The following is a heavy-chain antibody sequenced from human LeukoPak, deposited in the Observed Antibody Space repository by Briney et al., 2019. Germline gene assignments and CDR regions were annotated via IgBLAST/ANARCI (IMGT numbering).Heavy chain of an antibody. CDR2: IRSKAYGGTT. CDR1: GFTFSDYS. CDR3: TRDRGNYYSYYYMDV. J-gene: IGHJ6*03. Sequence: PGGTLRLSCTASGFTFSDYSMSWVRQAPGKGLEWVGFIRSKAYGGTTDYAASVQGRFTISRDDSKSIAYLQMNSLKTEDTAVYYCTRDRGNYYSYYYMDVWGKGTTVTISS. V-gene: IGHV3-49*04.